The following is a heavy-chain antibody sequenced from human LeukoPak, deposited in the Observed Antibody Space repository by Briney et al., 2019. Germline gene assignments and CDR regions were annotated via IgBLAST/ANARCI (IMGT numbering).Heavy chain of an antibody. CDR1: GYTFTGYY. CDR3: ARDGGYCSGGSCYFILGY. V-gene: IGHV1-2*02. CDR2: INPNSGGT. J-gene: IGHJ4*02. Sequence: ASVKVSCKASGYTFTGYYMHWVRQAPGQGLEWMGWINPNSGGTNYAQKFQGRVTMTRDTSISTAYMELSRLRSDDTAVYYCARDGGYCSGGSCYFILGYWGQGTLVTVSS. D-gene: IGHD2-15*01.